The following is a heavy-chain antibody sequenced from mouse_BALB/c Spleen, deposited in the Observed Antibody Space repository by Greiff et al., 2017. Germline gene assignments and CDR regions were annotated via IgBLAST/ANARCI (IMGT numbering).Heavy chain of an antibody. D-gene: IGHD1-1*01. CDR1: GYAFTSYN. Sequence: VQLQQSGPELVKPGASVKVSCKASGYAFTSYNMYWVKQSHGKSLEWIGYIDPYNGGTSYNKKYKGTATLTVDKSSSTAYMHLNSLTSEDSAVYYGTRRGTTGVAPFDYWGQGTTHTVSS. CDR3: TRRGTTGVAPFDY. V-gene: IGHV1S135*01. CDR2: IDPYNGGT. J-gene: IGHJ2*01.